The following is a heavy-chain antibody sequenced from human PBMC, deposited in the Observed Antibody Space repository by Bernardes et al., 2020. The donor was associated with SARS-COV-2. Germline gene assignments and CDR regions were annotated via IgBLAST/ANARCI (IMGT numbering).Heavy chain of an antibody. D-gene: IGHD7-27*01. CDR2: ISYDGSNK. CDR1: GFTFSSYA. J-gene: IGHJ6*02. CDR3: ARDLLGRMGYGMDV. V-gene: IGHV3-30-3*01. Sequence: GGSLRLSCAASGFTFSSYAMHWVRQAPGKGLEWVAVISYDGSNKYYADSVKGRFTISRDNSKNTLYLQMNSLRAEDTAVYYCARDLLGRMGYGMDVWGQGTTVTVSS.